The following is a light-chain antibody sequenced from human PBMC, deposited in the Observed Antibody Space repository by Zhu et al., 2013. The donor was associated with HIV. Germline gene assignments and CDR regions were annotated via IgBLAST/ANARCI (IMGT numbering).Light chain of an antibody. J-gene: IGKJ3*01. CDR3: LQHNTYPFT. Sequence: DIQMTQSPSSLSASVGDRVTITCRASQSISRYLNWYQQKPGKAPKRLIYAASSLQSGVPSRFSGSGSGTEFTLTINSLQPEDSATYYCLQHNTYPFTFGPGTKLDIK. CDR2: AAS. CDR1: QSISRY. V-gene: IGKV1-17*01.